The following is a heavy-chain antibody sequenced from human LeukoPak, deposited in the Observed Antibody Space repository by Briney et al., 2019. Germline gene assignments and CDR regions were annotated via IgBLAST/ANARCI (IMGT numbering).Heavy chain of an antibody. CDR3: AKGSRTSRPYYFDF. Sequence: GGSLRLSCAASGFTFENYAMSWVRQAPGKGLDWVSAITGDGRDTYHADSVKGRFTISRDNSRNTLFLQMNSLSVEDSAVYYCAKGSRTSRPYYFDFWGQGTLVTVPS. D-gene: IGHD1-7*01. CDR1: GFTFENYA. V-gene: IGHV3-23*01. J-gene: IGHJ4*02. CDR2: ITGDGRDT.